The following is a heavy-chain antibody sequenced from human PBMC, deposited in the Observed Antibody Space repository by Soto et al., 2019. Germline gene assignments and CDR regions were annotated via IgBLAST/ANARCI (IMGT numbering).Heavy chain of an antibody. CDR2: INPSGGST. CDR3: ARDRGVAPPVAGNTHYYYYMDV. V-gene: IGHV1-46*01. D-gene: IGHD6-19*01. CDR1: GYTFTSYY. J-gene: IGHJ6*03. Sequence: ASVKVSCKASGYTFTSYYMHWVRQAPGQGLERMGIINPSGGSTSYAQKFQGRVTMTTDASTSTAYMELRSLRSDDTAVYYCARDRGVAPPVAGNTHYYYYMDVWGKGTTVTVSS.